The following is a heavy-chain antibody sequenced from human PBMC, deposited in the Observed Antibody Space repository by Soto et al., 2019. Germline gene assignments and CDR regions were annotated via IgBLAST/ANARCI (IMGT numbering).Heavy chain of an antibody. D-gene: IGHD3-10*01. CDR2: INHRGST. CDR1: GGSFSGYS. Sequence: QVQLQQWGAGLLKPSETLSLTCAVYGGSFSGYSWSWIRKPPGKGLEWIGEINHRGSTNYNPSLKSRDTISVDTSKNRLSLKLSSVTAVDTAVYYCARGWYGSDPWFDYWGQGTLVTVSS. J-gene: IGHJ4*02. V-gene: IGHV4-34*01. CDR3: ARGWYGSDPWFDY.